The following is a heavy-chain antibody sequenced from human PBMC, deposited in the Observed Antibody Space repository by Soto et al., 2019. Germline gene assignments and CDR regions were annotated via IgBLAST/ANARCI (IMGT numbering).Heavy chain of an antibody. CDR1: GFTVNSNY. Sequence: EVQLVESGGGLVQPGGSLRLSCAASGFTVNSNYMSWVRQAPGKGLEWVSVIYSDGSTYYADSVKGRFIISRDNSNNTLYFQMNSLRAEDTAVYYCATLTKYDILTGFVPCWGQGTLVTVSS. CDR3: ATLTKYDILTGFVPC. D-gene: IGHD3-9*01. CDR2: IYSDGST. V-gene: IGHV3-66*01. J-gene: IGHJ4*02.